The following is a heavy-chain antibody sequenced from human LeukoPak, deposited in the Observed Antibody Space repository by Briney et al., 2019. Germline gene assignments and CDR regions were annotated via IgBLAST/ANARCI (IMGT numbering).Heavy chain of an antibody. J-gene: IGHJ5*02. V-gene: IGHV3-30*02. D-gene: IGHD6-13*01. CDR1: GFTFSAYG. CDR3: ARNRAAAGDWLDP. Sequence: GGSLRLSCAASGFTFSAYGVHWVRQAPGKGLEWLAFIRYDGRIKNYADSVKGRFTISRDNSKNTLYLKMNSLTTEDTSLYYCARNRAAAGDWLDPWGQGTLVIVSS. CDR2: IRYDGRIK.